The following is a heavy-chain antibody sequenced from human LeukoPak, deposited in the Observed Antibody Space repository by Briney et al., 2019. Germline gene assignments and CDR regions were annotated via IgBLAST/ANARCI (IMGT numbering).Heavy chain of an antibody. CDR1: GDSISSYY. J-gene: IGHJ6*03. V-gene: IGHV4-59*01. CDR2: IYYSGST. D-gene: IGHD1-26*01. CDR3: ARVSRSGSAMTYYYYMDV. Sequence: SETLSLTCTVSGDSISSYYWSWIRQPPGKGLEWIGYIYYSGSTSYNPSLESRVTISVDTSKNQFSLKLSSVTAADTAMYYCARVSRSGSAMTYYYYMDVWGKGTTVIVSS.